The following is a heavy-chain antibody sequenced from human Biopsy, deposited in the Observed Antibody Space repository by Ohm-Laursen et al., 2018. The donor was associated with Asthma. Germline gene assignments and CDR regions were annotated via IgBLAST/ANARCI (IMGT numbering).Heavy chain of an antibody. Sequence: GVSVKVSCKASGDSFSNYAISWVRQAPGQGLEWMGGLIPVLGTPDHAQMFEGRVTITADESTSTAYMELSSLSSEDTAVYYCARGYSGSDRIVYYYSGLEVWGQGTTVTVSS. V-gene: IGHV1-69*13. CDR2: LIPVLGTP. CDR1: GDSFSNYA. J-gene: IGHJ6*02. D-gene: IGHD5-12*01. CDR3: ARGYSGSDRIVYYYSGLEV.